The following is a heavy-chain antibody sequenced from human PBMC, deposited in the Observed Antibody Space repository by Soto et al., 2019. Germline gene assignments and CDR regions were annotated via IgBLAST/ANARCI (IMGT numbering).Heavy chain of an antibody. D-gene: IGHD3-10*01. CDR1: GGSISSYH. CDR2: VHYGWGS. Sequence: QVQLQESGPGLVKPSETLSLSCTVSGGSISSYHWSWIRQTPGKGLEWIGYVHYGWGSNYNPSLKRRVAIALDTSKSKFSLKPASVSATDTAVYYCARQGFGALHGLVGVWGQGTTVTVSS. CDR3: ARQGFGALHGLVGV. V-gene: IGHV4-59*08. J-gene: IGHJ6*02.